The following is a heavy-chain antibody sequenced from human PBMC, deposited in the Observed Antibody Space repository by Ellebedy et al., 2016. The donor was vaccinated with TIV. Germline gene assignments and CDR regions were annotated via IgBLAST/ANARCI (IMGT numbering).Heavy chain of an antibody. J-gene: IGHJ4*02. CDR1: GFTLSSHG. D-gene: IGHD3-22*01. CDR3: VRESSSGSYRTADF. Sequence: GESLKISCAASGFTLSSHGMHWVRQTAGKGLEWVAVITYDGSEIHYADSVRGRFTISRDTSKNTVDLQMNSLRPEDTAVYHCVRESSSGSYRTADFWGQGTLVTVSS. V-gene: IGHV3-30*03. CDR2: ITYDGSEI.